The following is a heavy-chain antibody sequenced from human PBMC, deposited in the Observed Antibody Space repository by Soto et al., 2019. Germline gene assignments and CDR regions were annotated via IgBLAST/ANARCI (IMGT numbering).Heavy chain of an antibody. CDR2: IYYSGST. J-gene: IGHJ4*02. V-gene: IGHV4-59*01. D-gene: IGHD6-19*01. CDR3: ARVWGGWAFDY. CDR1: GGSISSYY. Sequence: SETLSLTCTVSGGSISSYYWSWIRQPPGKGLKWIGYIYYSGSTNYNPSLKSRVTISVDTSKNQFSLKLSSVTAADTAVYYCARVWGGWAFDYWGQGTLVTVSS.